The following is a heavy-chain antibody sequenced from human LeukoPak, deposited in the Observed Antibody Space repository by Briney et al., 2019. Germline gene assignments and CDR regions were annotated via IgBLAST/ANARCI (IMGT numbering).Heavy chain of an antibody. CDR2: ISDDGSSK. J-gene: IGHJ5*02. CDR3: AKGGGRFHLPFDP. Sequence: GGSLRLSCAASGFTFRTYGMHWVRQAPGKGLEWVALISDDGSSKLYADSVKGRFTISRDNFRNTLYLQMNSLRLEDTAVYYCAKGGGRFHLPFDPWGQGTLVSVSS. D-gene: IGHD3-16*01. V-gene: IGHV3-30*18. CDR1: GFTFRTYG.